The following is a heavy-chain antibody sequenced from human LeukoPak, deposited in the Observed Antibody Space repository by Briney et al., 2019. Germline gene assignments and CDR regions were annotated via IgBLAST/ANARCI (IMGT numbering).Heavy chain of an antibody. V-gene: IGHV3-11*04. Sequence: PGGSLRLSCAASGFMLRDYYMNWIRQAPGKGLEWVSYISSSGVTIYYADSVKGRFTISRDNAKNSLYLQMNSLRVEDTAVYYCARDEVDTATYYWGQGTLVTVSS. CDR1: GFMLRDYY. D-gene: IGHD5-18*01. CDR2: ISSSGVTI. J-gene: IGHJ4*02. CDR3: ARDEVDTATYY.